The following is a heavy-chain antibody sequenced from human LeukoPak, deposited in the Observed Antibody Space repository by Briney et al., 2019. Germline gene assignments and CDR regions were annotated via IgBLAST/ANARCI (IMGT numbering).Heavy chain of an antibody. CDR1: GFTFSSYE. J-gene: IGHJ4*02. V-gene: IGHV3-48*03. CDR2: ISPSGSTI. CDR3: ARDPGFIRWYGSGSPQYYFDY. Sequence: GGSLRLSCEVSGFTFSSYEMNWVRQAPGKGLEWVSYISPSGSTIYYADSVKGRFTISRDNAKNSLYLQMNSLRAEDTAVYYCARDPGFIRWYGSGSPQYYFDYWGQGTLVTVSS. D-gene: IGHD3-10*01.